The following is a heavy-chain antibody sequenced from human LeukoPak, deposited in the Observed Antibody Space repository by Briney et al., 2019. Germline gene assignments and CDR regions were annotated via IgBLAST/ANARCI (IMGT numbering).Heavy chain of an antibody. D-gene: IGHD6-19*01. Sequence: GGSLRLSCAASGFTFINYAMNWVRQAPGKGLEWVSALSFSGLTTYYADSVRGRFTISRDNSKSTLYLQMNSLRAEDTALYYCARPTSGWYAGGFDYWGQGILVTVSS. CDR1: GFTFINYA. CDR2: LSFSGLTT. CDR3: ARPTSGWYAGGFDY. V-gene: IGHV3-23*01. J-gene: IGHJ4*02.